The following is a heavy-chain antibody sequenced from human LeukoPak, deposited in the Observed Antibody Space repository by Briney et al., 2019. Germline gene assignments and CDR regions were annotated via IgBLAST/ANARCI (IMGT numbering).Heavy chain of an antibody. CDR2: IIPILGIA. D-gene: IGHD3-22*01. Sequence: SVKVSCKASGGTFISYAISWVRQAPGQGLEWMGRIIPILGIANYAQKFQGRVTITADKSTSTAYMELSSLRSEDTAVYYCARTTKYNYYDSTGEGRHYYYYYGMDVWGQGTTVTVSS. CDR3: ARTTKYNYYDSTGEGRHYYYYYGMDV. V-gene: IGHV1-69*04. J-gene: IGHJ6*02. CDR1: GGTFISYA.